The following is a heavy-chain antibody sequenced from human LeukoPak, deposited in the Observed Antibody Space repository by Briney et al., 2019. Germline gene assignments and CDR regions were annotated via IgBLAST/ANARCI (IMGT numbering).Heavy chain of an antibody. CDR1: GGSISSYY. Sequence: PSETLSLTCTVSGGSISSYYWSWIRQPPGKGLEWIGYIYYSGSTNYNPSLKSRVTISVDTSKNQFSLKLSSVTAADTAVYYCARVGYYGSFDPWGQGTLVTVSS. D-gene: IGHD3-10*01. CDR2: IYYSGST. V-gene: IGHV4-59*01. J-gene: IGHJ5*02. CDR3: ARVGYYGSFDP.